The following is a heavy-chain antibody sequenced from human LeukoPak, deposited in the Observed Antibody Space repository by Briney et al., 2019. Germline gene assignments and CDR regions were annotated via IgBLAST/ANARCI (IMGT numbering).Heavy chain of an antibody. D-gene: IGHD3-10*01. J-gene: IGHJ4*02. Sequence: PSETLSLTCTVSGGSINFGGYYWSWIRQPPGKGLEWIGYIYYSGSTNYNPSLKSRVTISVDTSKNQFSLKLSSVTAADTAVYYCAREGGYDYYGSGSYLWGQGTLVTVSS. CDR3: AREGGYDYYGSGSYL. V-gene: IGHV4-61*08. CDR2: IYYSGST. CDR1: GGSINFGGYY.